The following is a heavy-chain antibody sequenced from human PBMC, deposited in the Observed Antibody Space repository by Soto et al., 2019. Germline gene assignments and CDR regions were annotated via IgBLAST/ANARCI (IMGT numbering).Heavy chain of an antibody. V-gene: IGHV1-18*01. CDR2: INVYNGNT. D-gene: IGHD6-25*01. Sequence: QVQLVQSGAEVKKPGASVKVSCKTSGYTFTSYGITWVRQAPGQGLEWMGWINVYNGNTNYAQKFQGRVTMTTDTSTSTAYMELRILRSDDTAVYYCARDHSGDLIDYWGQGTLVTVSS. CDR3: ARDHSGDLIDY. J-gene: IGHJ4*02. CDR1: GYTFTSYG.